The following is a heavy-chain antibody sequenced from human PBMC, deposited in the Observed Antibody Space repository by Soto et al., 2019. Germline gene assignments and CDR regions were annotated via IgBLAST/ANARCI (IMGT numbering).Heavy chain of an antibody. CDR1: EYTFTHYW. Sequence: GESLKISCKGSEYTFTHYWIGWVRQVPGKGLEWMGNIYPFDSDTRYSPPFQGQVTISADKSINTAYLQWSSLGASDTAIYYCARLSTSPSKDLSYSYFSIDVWGLGTTVTVS. D-gene: IGHD2-15*01. V-gene: IGHV5-51*01. J-gene: IGHJ6*02. CDR3: ARLSTSPSKDLSYSYFSIDV. CDR2: IYPFDSDT.